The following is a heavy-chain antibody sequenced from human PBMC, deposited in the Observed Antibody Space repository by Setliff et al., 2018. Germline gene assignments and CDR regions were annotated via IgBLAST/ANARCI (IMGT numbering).Heavy chain of an antibody. D-gene: IGHD3-3*01. J-gene: IGHJ4*02. V-gene: IGHV1-69*13. Sequence: GASVKVSCKASGGTFSSYAISWVRQAPGQGLEWMGGIIPIFGTANYAQKFQGRVTITADESTSTAYMELSSLRSEDTAVYYCARELLFGGVIFGYWGQGTLVTVSS. CDR3: ARELLFGGVIFGY. CDR1: GGTFSSYA. CDR2: IIPIFGTA.